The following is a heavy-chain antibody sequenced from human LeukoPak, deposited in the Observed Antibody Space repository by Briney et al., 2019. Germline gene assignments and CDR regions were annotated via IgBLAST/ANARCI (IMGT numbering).Heavy chain of an antibody. CDR3: ARDREGGWAYYFDY. CDR2: IYYSGST. Sequence: SETLSLTCTVSGGSISSYYWSWIRQPPGKGLEWIGYIYYSGSTNYNPSLKSRVTISVDTSKNQFSLKLSSVTAADTAVYYCARDREGGWAYYFDYWGQGTLVTVSS. J-gene: IGHJ4*02. V-gene: IGHV4-59*12. D-gene: IGHD6-19*01. CDR1: GGSISSYY.